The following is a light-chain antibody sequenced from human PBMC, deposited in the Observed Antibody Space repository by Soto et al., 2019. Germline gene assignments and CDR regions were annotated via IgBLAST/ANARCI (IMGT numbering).Light chain of an antibody. J-gene: IGLJ2*01. CDR2: EVT. Sequence: QFALTQPASVSGSPGQSITISCARTRDDIGAYDYVSWYQQHPGNAPKLLVYEVTNRPSGVSDRFSGSKSGNTASLTISGLQAEDEADYYCNSYTNSSAVVFGGGTKVTVL. V-gene: IGLV2-14*01. CDR3: NSYTNSSAVV. CDR1: RDDIGAYDY.